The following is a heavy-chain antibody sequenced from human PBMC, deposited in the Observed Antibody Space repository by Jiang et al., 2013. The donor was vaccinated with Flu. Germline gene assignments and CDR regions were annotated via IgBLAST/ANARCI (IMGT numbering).Heavy chain of an antibody. V-gene: IGHV4-39*01. CDR1: GGSVTSSTYY. Sequence: TLSLTCSVSGGSVTSSTYYWGWIRQPPGKGLEWIGNIYYTGNTYYNPSLRSRVTISVDTPKNQFSLNLRSVTATDTAVYYCARSREKGHSGRRPSGYYYYYGMDVWGQGTTVTVSS. D-gene: IGHD6-25*01. CDR2: IYYTGNT. CDR3: ARSREKGHSGRRPSGYYYYYGMDV. J-gene: IGHJ6*02.